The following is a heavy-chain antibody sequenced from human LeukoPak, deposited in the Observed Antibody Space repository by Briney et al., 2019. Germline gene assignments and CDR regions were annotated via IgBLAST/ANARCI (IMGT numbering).Heavy chain of an antibody. CDR2: IYNGVPT. CDR3: VQTTGWPGFDY. D-gene: IGHD6-19*01. V-gene: IGHV4-4*09. CDR1: GAPISRFH. J-gene: IGHJ4*02. Sequence: SETLSLICTASGAPISRFHWNWVRQPPGKGLEWIGNIYNGVPTFFNPSLKSRVTLSVDTSKTQSSLQLASVTAADTAVYYCVQTTGWPGFDYWGQGILVTVSS.